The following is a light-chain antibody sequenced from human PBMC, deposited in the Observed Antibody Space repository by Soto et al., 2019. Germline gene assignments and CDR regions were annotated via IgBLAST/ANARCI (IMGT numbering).Light chain of an antibody. V-gene: IGKV3-20*01. J-gene: IGKJ5*01. CDR1: ESFSSSY. CDR3: QQYGSSPPSST. CDR2: GAS. Sequence: EIVLTQSPGTLSLSPGERATLSCRASESFSSSYLAWYQQRPGQAPRLLIYGASSRATGIPDRFSGSGSGTDFTLTISRLEPEDFAVYYCQQYGSSPPSSTFGQGTRLEI.